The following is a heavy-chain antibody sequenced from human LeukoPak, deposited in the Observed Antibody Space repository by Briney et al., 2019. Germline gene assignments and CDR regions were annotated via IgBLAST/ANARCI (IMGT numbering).Heavy chain of an antibody. Sequence: PSETLSLTCAVSGVSISSSNWWSWVRQPPGKGLEWIGEIYHSGSTNYNPSLKSRVTISVDTSKNQFSLKLSSVTAADTAVYYCARGGIQLWLPFDYWGQGTLVTVSS. D-gene: IGHD5-18*01. CDR1: GVSISSSNW. CDR2: IYHSGST. J-gene: IGHJ4*02. V-gene: IGHV4-4*02. CDR3: ARGGIQLWLPFDY.